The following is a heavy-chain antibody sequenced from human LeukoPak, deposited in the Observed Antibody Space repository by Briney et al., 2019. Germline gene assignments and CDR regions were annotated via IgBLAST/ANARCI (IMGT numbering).Heavy chain of an antibody. D-gene: IGHD2-21*02. CDR1: GGSISPYY. Sequence: SETLSLTCTVSGGSISPYYWGWIRQPPGKGLEWIGSIYYSGSTYYSPSLKSRVTVSLDTSKNQFSLKLSSVTAADTAVYYCARLQAYCGGDCYSSGYWGQGTLVTVSS. CDR3: ARLQAYCGGDCYSSGY. J-gene: IGHJ4*02. V-gene: IGHV4-39*01. CDR2: IYYSGST.